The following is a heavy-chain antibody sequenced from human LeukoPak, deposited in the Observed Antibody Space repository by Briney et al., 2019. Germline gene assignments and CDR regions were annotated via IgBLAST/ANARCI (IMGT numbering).Heavy chain of an antibody. D-gene: IGHD1-26*01. CDR1: GFTFDDYA. CDR2: ISWNSGSI. Sequence: PGRSLRLSCAASGFTFDDYAMHWVRQAPGKGLEWVSGISWNSGSIGYADSVKGRFTISRDNAKNSLYLQMNSLRAEDTALYYCARDRGSYFDAFDIWGQGTMVTVSS. CDR3: ARDRGSYFDAFDI. J-gene: IGHJ3*02. V-gene: IGHV3-9*01.